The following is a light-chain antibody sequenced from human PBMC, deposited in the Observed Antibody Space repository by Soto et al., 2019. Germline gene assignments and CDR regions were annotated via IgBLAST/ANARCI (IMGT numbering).Light chain of an antibody. CDR2: DAS. Sequence: DIQMPQSPSSLSASVGDRVTITCQASQALSNYLNWYQQKPGKAPKLLIYDASNLETGVPSRFSGSGSGTDFTFTISSLQPEDIATYYCQQYDNLPLTFGGGTKVEIK. J-gene: IGKJ4*01. V-gene: IGKV1-33*01. CDR1: QALSNY. CDR3: QQYDNLPLT.